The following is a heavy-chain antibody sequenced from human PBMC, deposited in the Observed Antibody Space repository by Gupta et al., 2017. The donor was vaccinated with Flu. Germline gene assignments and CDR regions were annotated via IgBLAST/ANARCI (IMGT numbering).Heavy chain of an antibody. CDR1: GFMILQYT. D-gene: IGHD2-21*01. J-gene: IGHJ5*02. CDR3: AVDQEECGDEKCHWWFDP. V-gene: IGHV3-23*04. CDR2: MSSCSGST. Sequence: DVSLVESGGGLVQRGGSLRRSGEVSGFMILQYTLRWVRPTPGLGLEWVAAMSSCSGSTYYRKSMEGRFTISSDNSKGALFLQMENLRVEETAMYHCAVDQEECGDEKCHWWFDPWGQGTLVTVSS.